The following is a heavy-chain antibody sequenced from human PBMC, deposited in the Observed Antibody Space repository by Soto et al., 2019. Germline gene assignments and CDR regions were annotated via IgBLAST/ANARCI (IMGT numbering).Heavy chain of an antibody. J-gene: IGHJ6*02. Sequence: QVQLVESGGGVVQPGRSLRLSCAASGFTFSSYAMHWVRQAPGKGLEWVAGISYDGSNKYYADSVKGRFTISRDNAKKTLYPQSNSLRAEDTAVYYCEREGNIQVWLREGMDGWGQGTPVTVCS. V-gene: IGHV3-30-3*01. D-gene: IGHD5-18*01. CDR3: EREGNIQVWLREGMDG. CDR1: GFTFSSYA. CDR2: ISYDGSNK.